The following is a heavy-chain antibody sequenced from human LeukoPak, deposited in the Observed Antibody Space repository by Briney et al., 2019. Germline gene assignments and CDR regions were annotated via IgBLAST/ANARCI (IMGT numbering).Heavy chain of an antibody. Sequence: SETLSLTCAVSGGSISSGGYSWSWIRQPPGKGLEWIGYIYRSGSTYYNPSLRSRVTISVDRSKNQFSLKLSSVTAADTAVYYCARGGYDLDYWGQGTLVTVSS. D-gene: IGHD3-22*01. CDR3: ARGGYDLDY. J-gene: IGHJ4*02. CDR1: GGSISSGGYS. CDR2: IYRSGST. V-gene: IGHV4-30-2*01.